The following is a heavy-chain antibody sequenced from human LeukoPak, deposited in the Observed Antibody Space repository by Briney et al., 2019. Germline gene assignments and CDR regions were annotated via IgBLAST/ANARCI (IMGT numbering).Heavy chain of an antibody. CDR2: IKPSGGFT. CDR3: ARAKAAAGFDY. CDR1: GYSFTTYY. J-gene: IGHJ4*02. V-gene: IGHV1-46*01. Sequence: ASVKVSCKASGYSFTTYYMHWVRQAPGQGHEWMGIIKPSGGFTSNAQKFQGRVTMTRDTSTSTVYMELSSLRSEDTDVYYCARAKAAAGFDYWGQGTLVTVSS. D-gene: IGHD6-13*01.